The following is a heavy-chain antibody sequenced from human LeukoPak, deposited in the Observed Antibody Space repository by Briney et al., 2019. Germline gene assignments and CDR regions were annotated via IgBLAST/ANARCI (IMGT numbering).Heavy chain of an antibody. Sequence: GGSLRLSCAASGLTLSSYAMSWVRQAPGKGLEWVSAISGSGGSTYYADSVKGRFTISRDNSKNTLYLQMNSLRAEDTAVYYCAKVGRGGFDYWGQGTLVTVSS. D-gene: IGHD3-16*01. CDR3: AKVGRGGFDY. CDR2: ISGSGGST. V-gene: IGHV3-23*01. J-gene: IGHJ4*02. CDR1: GLTLSSYA.